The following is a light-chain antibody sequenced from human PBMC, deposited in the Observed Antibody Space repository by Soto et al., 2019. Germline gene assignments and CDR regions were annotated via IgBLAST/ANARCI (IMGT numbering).Light chain of an antibody. V-gene: IGKV3-20*01. CDR3: QQYGSSRIT. CDR1: QSVSSSY. J-gene: IGKJ3*01. Sequence: EIVLTQSPGTLSLSPGERATLSCRASQSVSSSYLAWYQQKPGQAPRLLIYGASSRATGIPDRSSGSGSGTGFTLTISRLEPEDFAVYYWQQYGSSRITFGPGTKVDIK. CDR2: GAS.